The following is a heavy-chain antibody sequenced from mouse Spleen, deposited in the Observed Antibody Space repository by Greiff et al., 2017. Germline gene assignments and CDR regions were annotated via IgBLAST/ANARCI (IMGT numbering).Heavy chain of an antibody. V-gene: IGHV1-64*01. J-gene: IGHJ3*01. CDR3: ASLPNWDVGFAY. CDR2: IHPNRGST. Sequence: QVQLQQPGAELVKPGASVKLSCKASGYTFTSYWMHWVKQRPGQGLEWIGMIHPNRGSTNYNEKFKSKATLTVDKSSSTAYMQLSSLTSEDSAVYYCASLPNWDVGFAYWGQGTLVTVSA. CDR1: GYTFTSYW. D-gene: IGHD4-1*01.